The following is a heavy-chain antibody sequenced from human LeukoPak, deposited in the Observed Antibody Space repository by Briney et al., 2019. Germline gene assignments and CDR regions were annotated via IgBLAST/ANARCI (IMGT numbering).Heavy chain of an antibody. J-gene: IGHJ4*02. CDR2: IKQDGSEK. V-gene: IGHV3-7*01. Sequence: GGSLRLSCAASGFTFSSYWMSWVRQAPGKGLEWVANIKQDGSEKYYADSVKGRFTISRDNSKNTLYLQMNSLRAEDTVVYYCAKDMSDYGSLDYWGQGTLVTVSS. CDR3: AKDMSDYGSLDY. CDR1: GFTFSSYW. D-gene: IGHD4-17*01.